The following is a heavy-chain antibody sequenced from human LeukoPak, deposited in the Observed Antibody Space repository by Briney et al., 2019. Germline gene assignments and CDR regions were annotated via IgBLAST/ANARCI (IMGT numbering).Heavy chain of an antibody. CDR2: ISGSGGST. CDR3: AKDEGYCSSTSCYYMDV. V-gene: IGHV3-23*01. Sequence: GGSLRLSCAASGFTFSSYAMSWVRQAPGKGLEWVSAISGSGGSTYYADSVKGRFTISGDNSKNTLYLQMNSLRAEDTAVYYCAKDEGYCSSTSCYYMDVWGKGTTVTVSS. J-gene: IGHJ6*03. CDR1: GFTFSSYA. D-gene: IGHD2-2*01.